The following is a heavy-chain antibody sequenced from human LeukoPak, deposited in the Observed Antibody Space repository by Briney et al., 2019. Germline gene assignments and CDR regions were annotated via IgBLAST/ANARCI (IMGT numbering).Heavy chain of an antibody. Sequence: GGSLRLSCAASGFTFSSYAMSWVRQAPGKGLEWVSAISGSGGSTYYADSVKGRFTISRDNSKNTLYLQVNSLRAEDTAVYYCAKESSYGDYGGRLQFDYWGQGTLVTVSS. D-gene: IGHD4-17*01. CDR1: GFTFSSYA. CDR2: ISGSGGST. V-gene: IGHV3-23*01. J-gene: IGHJ4*02. CDR3: AKESSYGDYGGRLQFDY.